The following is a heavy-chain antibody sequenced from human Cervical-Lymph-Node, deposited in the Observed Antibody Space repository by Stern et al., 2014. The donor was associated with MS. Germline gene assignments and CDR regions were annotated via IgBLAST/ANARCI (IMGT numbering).Heavy chain of an antibody. J-gene: IGHJ5*02. D-gene: IGHD3-3*01. CDR1: GDSIISTSYY. Sequence: QVQLQESGPGLVKPSQTLSLTCSVSGDSIISTSYYWSWIRQHPTRGLEWIGYGYYSGTTYSHPSLHSSPSMYVDTSKNQYSLKLNSVTAADTAVYYCARFRTIFDWFDPWGQGTLVTVSS. V-gene: IGHV4-31*03. CDR2: GYYSGTT. CDR3: ARFRTIFDWFDP.